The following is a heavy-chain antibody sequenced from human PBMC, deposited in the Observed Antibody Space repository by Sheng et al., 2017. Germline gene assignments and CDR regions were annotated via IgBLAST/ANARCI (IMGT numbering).Heavy chain of an antibody. CDR2: INHSGST. J-gene: IGHJ5*02. V-gene: IGHV4-34*01. CDR1: GGSFSGYY. CDR3: ARRSYGYRGWFDP. D-gene: IGHD5-18*01. Sequence: QVQLQQWGAGLLKPSETLSLTCAVYGGSFSGYYWSWIRQPPGKGLEWIGEINHSGSTNYNPSLKSRVTISVDTSKNQFSLKLSSVTAADTAVYYCARRSYGYRGWFDPWGQGTLVTVSS.